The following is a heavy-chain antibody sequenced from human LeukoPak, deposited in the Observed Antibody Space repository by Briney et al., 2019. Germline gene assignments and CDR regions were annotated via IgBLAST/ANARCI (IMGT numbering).Heavy chain of an antibody. Sequence: GESLKISCQASGDTFTTYWIGWVRQMPGKGLECMGIIYPDDSDTTYSPSFQGQVTISADKSISTAYLQWSSLKASDTAMYYCARHVESGWSYYYYYYMDVWGKGTTVTVSS. CDR2: IYPDDSDT. V-gene: IGHV5-51*01. J-gene: IGHJ6*03. CDR1: GDTFTTYW. CDR3: ARHVESGWSYYYYYYMDV. D-gene: IGHD6-19*01.